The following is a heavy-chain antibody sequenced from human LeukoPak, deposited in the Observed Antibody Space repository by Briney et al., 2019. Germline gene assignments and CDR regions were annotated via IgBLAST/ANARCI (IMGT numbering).Heavy chain of an antibody. D-gene: IGHD2-21*02. Sequence: KSSETLSLTCTVFGGSISSGSYYWSWIRQPAGKGLEWIGRIYTSGSTNYNPSLKSRVTISVDTSKNQFSLKLSSVTAADTAVYYCAIVVVTAIHYFDYWGQGTLVTVSS. CDR3: AIVVVTAIHYFDY. CDR2: IYTSGST. V-gene: IGHV4-61*02. J-gene: IGHJ4*02. CDR1: GGSISSGSYY.